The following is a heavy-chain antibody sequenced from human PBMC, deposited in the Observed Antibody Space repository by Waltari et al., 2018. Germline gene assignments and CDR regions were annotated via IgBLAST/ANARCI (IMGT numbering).Heavy chain of an antibody. CDR1: GSTFTGYY. V-gene: IGHV1-2*06. CDR2: INPYRGGT. D-gene: IGHD3-10*01. J-gene: IGHJ4*02. Sequence: VQLVQPGAEVKKPGASVTVACTASGSTFTGYYLHWVRPAPGQGPEWLGRINPYRGGTSGSQKFRGRVTMTRDTSISTAYRELSRLRSDDTAVYYCARLLSREYDYWGQGTLVTVSS. CDR3: ARLLSREYDY.